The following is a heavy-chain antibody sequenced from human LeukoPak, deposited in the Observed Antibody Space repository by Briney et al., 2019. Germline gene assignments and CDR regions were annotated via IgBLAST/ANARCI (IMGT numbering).Heavy chain of an antibody. D-gene: IGHD4-17*01. J-gene: IGHJ6*02. CDR2: ISAYNDNT. Sequence: ASVKVSCKASGYTFTSYGISWVRQAPGQGLEWMGWISAYNDNTNYAQKFQGRVTITRDTSASTAYMELSSLRSEDTAVYYCARDGYGDYYYGMDVWGQGTTVTVSS. CDR1: GYTFTSYG. V-gene: IGHV1-18*01. CDR3: ARDGYGDYYYGMDV.